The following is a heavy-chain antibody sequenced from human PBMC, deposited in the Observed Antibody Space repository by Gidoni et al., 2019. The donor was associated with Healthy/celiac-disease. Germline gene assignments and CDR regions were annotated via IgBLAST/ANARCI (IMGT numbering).Heavy chain of an antibody. D-gene: IGHD3-10*01. CDR2: IYWDDDT. J-gene: IGHJ4*02. V-gene: IGHV2-5*02. CDR1: GFSLSTSGGG. CDR3: AHSGDVNYFDY. Sequence: QITLKDAGPTLVKPTQTLTLTCAFSGFSLSTSGGGVGWIRHPPGKALEWLALIYWDDDTRYRPSLKSRRTITKDTSKNQVVLTMTNMDPVDTATYYCAHSGDVNYFDYWGQGTLVTVSS.